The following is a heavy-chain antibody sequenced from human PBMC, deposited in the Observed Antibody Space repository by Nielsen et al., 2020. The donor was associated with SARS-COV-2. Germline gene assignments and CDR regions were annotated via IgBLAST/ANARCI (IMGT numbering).Heavy chain of an antibody. CDR3: ARARGAYGDYYYYYYTDV. Sequence: WIRQSPSRGLEWLGRTYYGSKWYNDYAVSVKSRITINPDTSKNQFSLHLNSVTPEDTAVYYCARARGAYGDYYYYYYTDVWGKGTTVTASS. D-gene: IGHD4-17*01. CDR2: TYYGSKWYN. J-gene: IGHJ6*03. V-gene: IGHV6-1*01.